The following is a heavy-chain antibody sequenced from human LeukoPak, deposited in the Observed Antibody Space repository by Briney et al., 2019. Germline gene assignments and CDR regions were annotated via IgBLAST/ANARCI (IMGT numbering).Heavy chain of an antibody. CDR1: GGTLSRYY. CDR3: ARDSPNECSSTSCYRGYNYDMDV. D-gene: IGHD2-2*02. V-gene: IGHV4-4*07. J-gene: IGHJ6*03. CDR2: VYISGST. Sequence: PSETLSLTSTVSGGTLSRYYWSCIRQPAGKGLEWIGRVYISGSTNYNPSLKSRVTMSVDTSKNQFSLTLSSVTAAETAVYYWARDSPNECSSTSCYRGYNYDMDVWGKGTTVTVSS.